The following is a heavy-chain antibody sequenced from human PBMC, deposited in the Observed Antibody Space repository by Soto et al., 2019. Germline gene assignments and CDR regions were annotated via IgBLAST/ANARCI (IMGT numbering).Heavy chain of an antibody. D-gene: IGHD5-18*01. CDR3: AKGRESSYGCFDH. Sequence: EVQLLESGGGLVQPGGSLRLSCAASGFTFSSYAMSWVRQAPGQGLEWVSVISGSGGRTYYADSVKGRFTISRDNSKNTLFLQRNSLRAEDTAVYYCAKGRESSYGCFDHWGQGTLLTVSS. CDR2: ISGSGGRT. J-gene: IGHJ4*02. V-gene: IGHV3-23*01. CDR1: GFTFSSYA.